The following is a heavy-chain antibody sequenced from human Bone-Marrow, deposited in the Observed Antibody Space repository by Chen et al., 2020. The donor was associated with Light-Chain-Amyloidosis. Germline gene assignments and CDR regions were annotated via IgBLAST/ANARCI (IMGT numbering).Heavy chain of an antibody. CDR3: AKDLGPKGGYDYY. J-gene: IGHJ4*02. V-gene: IGHV3-20*04. Sequence: EVQLLESGGGLVQPGGSLRLSCAASGFTFDNFGMNWVRQGPGKGLEWVSGISWNGGRTGYSESVKGRFTISRDNAKNSLYLQMNSLRAEDTAVYYCAKDLGPKGGYDYYWGQGTLVTVSS. CDR2: ISWNGGRT. CDR1: GFTFDNFG. D-gene: IGHD5-12*01.